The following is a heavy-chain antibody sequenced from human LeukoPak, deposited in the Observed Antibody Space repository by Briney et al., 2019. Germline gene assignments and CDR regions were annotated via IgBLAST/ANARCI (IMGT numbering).Heavy chain of an antibody. CDR2: IYYSGST. V-gene: IGHV4-30-4*01. CDR3: ARAPIVAGPTDY. D-gene: IGHD3-22*01. J-gene: IGHJ4*02. CDR1: GGSIRSSYYY. Sequence: PSETLSLTCTVSGGSIRSSYYYWSWIRQPPGKGLEWIGYIYYSGSTYYNPSLKSRVTISVDTSKNQFSLKLSSVTAADTAVYYCARAPIVAGPTDYWGQGTLVTVSS.